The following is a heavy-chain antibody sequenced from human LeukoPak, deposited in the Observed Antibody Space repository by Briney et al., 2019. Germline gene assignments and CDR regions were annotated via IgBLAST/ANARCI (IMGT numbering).Heavy chain of an antibody. Sequence: GGPLRLSCAASGFTFSSYAMSWVRQAPGKGLEWVSAISGSGGSTYYADSVKGRFTISRDNSKNTLYLQMNSLRAEDTAVYYCAKDFTPEVGYGVDVWGQGTTVTVSS. CDR2: ISGSGGST. CDR3: AKDFTPEVGYGVDV. J-gene: IGHJ6*02. D-gene: IGHD1-26*01. V-gene: IGHV3-23*01. CDR1: GFTFSSYA.